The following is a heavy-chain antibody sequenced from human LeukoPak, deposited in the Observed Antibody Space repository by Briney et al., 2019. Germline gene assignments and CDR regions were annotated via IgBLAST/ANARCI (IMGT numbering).Heavy chain of an antibody. D-gene: IGHD3-9*01. CDR2: ISAYNGNT. J-gene: IGHJ4*02. CDR1: GYTFTSYG. CDR3: ARDRRILTGPDY. V-gene: IGHV1-18*04. Sequence: RVASVKVSCKASGYTFTSYGISWVRLAPGQGLEWMGWISAYNGNTNYAQKLQGRVTMTTDTSTSTAYMELRSLRSDDTAVYYCARDRRILTGPDYWGQGTLVTVSS.